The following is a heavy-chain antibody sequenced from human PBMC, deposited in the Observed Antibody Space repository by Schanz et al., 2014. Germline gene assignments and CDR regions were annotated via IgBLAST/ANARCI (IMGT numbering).Heavy chain of an antibody. CDR2: ISGRSGTT. Sequence: VQLVESGGGVVQPGRSRRLSCEASGFTFSSYGMHWVRQAPGKGLEWVSTISGRSGTTNYADSVKGRFSISRDNSKNTLYLHMNNLRAEDAAIYYCAKRNHDMQSLPLDYWGQGTLVIVSS. J-gene: IGHJ4*02. CDR1: GFTFSSYG. D-gene: IGHD3-9*01. V-gene: IGHV3-23*04. CDR3: AKRNHDMQSLPLDY.